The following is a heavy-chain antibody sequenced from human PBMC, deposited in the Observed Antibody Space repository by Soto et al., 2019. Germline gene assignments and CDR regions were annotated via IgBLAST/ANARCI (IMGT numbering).Heavy chain of an antibody. CDR3: ARDLWGYCGTDCYPLDV. Sequence: SETLSLTCTVSGGSISSYYWSWIRQPPGKGLELIGYIYYSGSTNYNPSLKSRVTISVDTCKNQFSLKLSSVTAADTAVYYCARDLWGYCGTDCYPLDVWGQGTTVTVSS. D-gene: IGHD2-21*02. CDR1: GGSISSYY. J-gene: IGHJ6*02. V-gene: IGHV4-59*01. CDR2: IYYSGST.